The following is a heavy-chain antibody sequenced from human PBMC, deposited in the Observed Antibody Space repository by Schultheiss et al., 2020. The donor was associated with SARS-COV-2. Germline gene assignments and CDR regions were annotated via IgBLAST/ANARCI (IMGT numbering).Heavy chain of an antibody. CDR3: AMTTVTTVDY. Sequence: SETLSLTCTVSGGSISSYYWSWLRQPPGKGLEWIGYTHYSGSTNYNPSLKSRVTISVDTSKNQFSLKLSSVTAADTAVYYCAMTTVTTVDYWGQGTLVTVSS. J-gene: IGHJ4*02. CDR1: GGSISSYY. CDR2: THYSGST. D-gene: IGHD4-11*01. V-gene: IGHV4-59*12.